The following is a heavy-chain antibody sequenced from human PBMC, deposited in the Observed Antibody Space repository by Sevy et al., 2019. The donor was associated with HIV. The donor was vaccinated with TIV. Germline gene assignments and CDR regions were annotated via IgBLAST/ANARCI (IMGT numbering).Heavy chain of an antibody. V-gene: IGHV3-66*01. CDR1: GFTVSSNY. CDR3: ARGWGDRSGYYPLDY. J-gene: IGHJ4*02. D-gene: IGHD3-22*01. Sequence: GGSLRLSCAASGFTVSSNYMSWVRQAPGKGLEWVSVIYSGGSTYYADSVKGRFTISRDNSKNTLYLQMNGLRAEDTAVYYCARGWGDRSGYYPLDYWGQGTLVTVSS. CDR2: IYSGGST.